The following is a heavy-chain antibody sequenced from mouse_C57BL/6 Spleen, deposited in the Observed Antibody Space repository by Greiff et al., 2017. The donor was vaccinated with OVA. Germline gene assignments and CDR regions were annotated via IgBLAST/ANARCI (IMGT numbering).Heavy chain of an antibody. J-gene: IGHJ2*01. Sequence: VQLQQSGTELVKPGASVKLSCKASGYAFTSYWMHWVKQRPGQGLEWIGNINPSNGGTNYNEKFKSKATLTVDKSSSTAYMQLSSLTSEDSAVYYCASSVVATRLLGFDYWGQGTTLTVSS. CDR1: GYAFTSYW. CDR3: ASSVVATRLLGFDY. V-gene: IGHV1-53*01. CDR2: INPSNGGT. D-gene: IGHD1-1*01.